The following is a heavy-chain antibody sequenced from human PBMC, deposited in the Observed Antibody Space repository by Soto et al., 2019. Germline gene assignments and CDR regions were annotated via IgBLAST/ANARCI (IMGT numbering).Heavy chain of an antibody. D-gene: IGHD1-1*01. V-gene: IGHV1-46*03. CDR2: INPSGGST. Sequence: VASVKVSCKASGYIFTSYYMHWVRQAPGQGLERMGIINPSGGSTSYAQKFQGRVTMTRDTSTSTVYMELSSLRSEDTAVYYCARDTAVRNDQMWYYMDVWGKGTTVTVSS. J-gene: IGHJ6*03. CDR3: ARDTAVRNDQMWYYMDV. CDR1: GYIFTSYY.